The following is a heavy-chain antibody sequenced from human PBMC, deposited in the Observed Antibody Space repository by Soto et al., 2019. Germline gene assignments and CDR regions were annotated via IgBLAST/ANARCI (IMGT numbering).Heavy chain of an antibody. V-gene: IGHV4-30-4*01. CDR2: IYYSGST. Sequence: SETLSLTCTVSGGSISSGDYYWSWVRQPPGKGLEWIGYIYYSGSTYYNPSLKSRVTISVDTSKNQFSLKLSSVTAADTAVYYCARGQDGYNLYWGQGTLVTVSS. CDR1: GGSISSGDYY. J-gene: IGHJ4*02. CDR3: ARGQDGYNLY. D-gene: IGHD5-12*01.